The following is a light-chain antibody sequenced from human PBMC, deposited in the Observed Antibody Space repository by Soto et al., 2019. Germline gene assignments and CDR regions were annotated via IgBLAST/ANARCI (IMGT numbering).Light chain of an antibody. V-gene: IGLV2-8*01. CDR2: EVT. Sequence: QSALAQPPSASGSPGQSVTISCTGTSSDVGGYDYVSWYQQHPGKAPKLMIYEVTTRPSGVSDRFSGSKSGNTASLTVSGLQAEDEADYYCSSYTGGNPSYVFGTGTKV. CDR3: SSYTGGNPSYV. CDR1: SSDVGGYDY. J-gene: IGLJ1*01.